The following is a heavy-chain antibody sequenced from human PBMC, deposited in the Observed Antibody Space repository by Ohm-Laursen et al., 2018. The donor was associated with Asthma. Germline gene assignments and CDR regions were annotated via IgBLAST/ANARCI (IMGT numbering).Heavy chain of an antibody. CDR1: GFTFSSYS. D-gene: IGHD3-22*01. V-gene: IGHV3-21*01. Sequence: GSLRLSCSASGFTFSSYSMNWVRQAPGKGLEWVSSISSSSSYIYYADSLKGRFTISRDNAKNSLYLQMNSLRAEDTAVYYCARGNTMRRAVFHDAFDIWGQGTMVTVSS. CDR3: ARGNTMRRAVFHDAFDI. CDR2: ISSSSSYI. J-gene: IGHJ3*02.